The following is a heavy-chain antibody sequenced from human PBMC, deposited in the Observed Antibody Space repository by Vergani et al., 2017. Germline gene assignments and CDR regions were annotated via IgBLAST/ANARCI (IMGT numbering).Heavy chain of an antibody. Sequence: QVQLQQWGAGLLKPSETLSLTCAVYGGSFSGYYWSWIRQPAGKGLEWIGRIYTSGSTNYNPSLKSRVTMSVDTSKNQFSLKLSSVTAADTAVYYCARVKACSSTSCFLGRGAFDIWGQGTMVTVSS. CDR1: GGSFSGYY. V-gene: IGHV4-59*10. D-gene: IGHD2-2*01. J-gene: IGHJ3*02. CDR3: ARVKACSSTSCFLGRGAFDI. CDR2: IYTSGST.